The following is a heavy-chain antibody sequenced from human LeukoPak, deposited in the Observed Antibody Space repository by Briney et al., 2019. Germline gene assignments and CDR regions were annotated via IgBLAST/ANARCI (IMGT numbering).Heavy chain of an antibody. CDR1: GFSLSTSGVG. J-gene: IGHJ4*02. V-gene: IGHV2-5*01. CDR3: AHSAIRRMTFGGVIVPGYFDY. CDR2: IYWNDDK. D-gene: IGHD3-16*02. Sequence: SGPPLVKPTQTLTXTCTFSGFSLSTSGVGVGWIPQPPGKALEWLALIYWNDDKRYSPSLKSRLSITKDTSKNQVVLTMTNVDPVDTATYYCAHSAIRRMTFGGVIVPGYFDYWGQGTLVTVSS.